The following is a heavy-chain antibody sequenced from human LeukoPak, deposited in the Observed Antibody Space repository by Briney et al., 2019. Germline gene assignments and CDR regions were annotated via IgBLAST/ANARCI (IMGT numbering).Heavy chain of an antibody. D-gene: IGHD2-21*02. J-gene: IGHJ5*02. CDR3: AREVAYCGGDCSGGWFDP. CDR1: GFTVSSNY. CDR2: IYSGGST. Sequence: GGSLRLSCAASGFTVSSNYMSWVRQAPGKGLEWVSVIYSGGSTYYADSVKGRFTISRDNSKNTLYLQMNSLRAEDTAVYYCAREVAYCGGDCSGGWFDPWGQGTLVTVSS. V-gene: IGHV3-66*01.